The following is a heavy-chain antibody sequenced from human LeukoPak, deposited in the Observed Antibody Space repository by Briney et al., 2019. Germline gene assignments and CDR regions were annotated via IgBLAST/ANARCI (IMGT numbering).Heavy chain of an antibody. CDR3: ARQLYMDV. CDR2: INPSGGST. Sequence: ASVKVSCKASGYTFTSYYMHWVRQAPGQGLEWMGIINPSGGSTSYAQKFQGRVTMTRDTSISTADMELSRLRSDDTAVYYCARQLYMDVWGKGTTVTVSS. J-gene: IGHJ6*03. CDR1: GYTFTSYY. V-gene: IGHV1-46*01.